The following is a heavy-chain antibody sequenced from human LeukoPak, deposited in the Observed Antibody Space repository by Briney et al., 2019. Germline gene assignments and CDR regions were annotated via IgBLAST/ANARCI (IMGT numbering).Heavy chain of an antibody. Sequence: GESLKISCKGSGYSFTSYWISWVRQMPGKGLEWMGRIVPSDSYTNYSPSFQGHVTISADKSISTAYLQWSSLKASDTAMYYCARHESGYYGMDVWGKGTTVTVSS. J-gene: IGHJ6*04. CDR1: GYSFTSYW. CDR3: ARHESGYYGMDV. CDR2: IVPSDSYT. D-gene: IGHD1-26*01. V-gene: IGHV5-10-1*01.